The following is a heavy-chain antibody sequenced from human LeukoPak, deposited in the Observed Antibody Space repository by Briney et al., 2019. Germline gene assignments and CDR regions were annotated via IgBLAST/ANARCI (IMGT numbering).Heavy chain of an antibody. CDR3: ARAVSSAWFD. CDR2: IYYTGST. D-gene: IGHD6-13*01. Sequence: SETLSLTCTVSGGSISSYYWTWVRQPPGKGLEWMGYIYYTGSTNYNPSPESRVTISLDTSKNQFSLMLSSVNAADTAVYYCARAVSSAWFDWGQGTLVTVSS. J-gene: IGHJ4*02. V-gene: IGHV4-59*01. CDR1: GGSISSYY.